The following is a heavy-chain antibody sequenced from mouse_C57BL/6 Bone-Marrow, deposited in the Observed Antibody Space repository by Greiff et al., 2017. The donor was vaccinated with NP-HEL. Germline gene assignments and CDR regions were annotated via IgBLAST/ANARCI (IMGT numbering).Heavy chain of an antibody. CDR2: IYCDDDK. Sequence: QVTLNVSGPGLLQSSQTLSLTCSFSGFSLSTSGMGVSWIRQPSGQGLEWLAHIYCDDDKRYNPSLKSRLTISKDPTTNQVFLKITSVDTADTATYDCARRAVYKTWYFEVWGTGTTVTVSS. CDR1: GFSLSTSGMG. CDR3: ARRAVYKTWYFEV. J-gene: IGHJ1*03. D-gene: IGHD1-3*01. V-gene: IGHV8-12*01.